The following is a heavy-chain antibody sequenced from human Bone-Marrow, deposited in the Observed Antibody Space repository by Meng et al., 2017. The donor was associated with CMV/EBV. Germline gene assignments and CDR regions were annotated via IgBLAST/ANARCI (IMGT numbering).Heavy chain of an antibody. D-gene: IGHD3-10*01. Sequence: ASVKVSCKVSGHSLSEVSIDWVRQAPGKGLEWMGGFDPEDGETIYAQKFQGRVTMTEDTSTDTAYMELSSLRSEDTAVYYCATSPITMVRGVILNYWGQGTLVTVSS. CDR3: ATSPITMVRGVILNY. CDR1: GHSLSEVS. CDR2: FDPEDGET. J-gene: IGHJ4*02. V-gene: IGHV1-24*01.